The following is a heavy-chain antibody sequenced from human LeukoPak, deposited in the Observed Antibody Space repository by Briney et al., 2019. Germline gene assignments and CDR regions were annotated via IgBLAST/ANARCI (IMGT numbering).Heavy chain of an antibody. CDR1: GFTFSGSA. CDR3: AKDKYCSGGSCYLYWYFDL. CDR2: ISGSGGSA. V-gene: IGHV3-23*01. Sequence: GGSLRLSCAASGFTFSGSAMHWVRQAPGKGLEWVSAISGSGGSAYYADSVKGRFTISRDNSKNTLYLQMNSLRAEDTAVYYCAKDKYCSGGSCYLYWYFDLWGRGTLVTVSS. D-gene: IGHD2-15*01. J-gene: IGHJ2*01.